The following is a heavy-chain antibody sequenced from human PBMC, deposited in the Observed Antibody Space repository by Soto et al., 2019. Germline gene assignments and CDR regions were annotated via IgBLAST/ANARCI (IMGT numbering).Heavy chain of an antibody. CDR2: IRSKANSYAT. V-gene: IGHV3-73*01. CDR1: GFTFSGSA. Sequence: EVQLVESGGGLVQPGGSLKLSCAASGFTFSGSAMHWVRQASGKGLEWVGRIRSKANSYATAYAASVKGRFTISRDDSKNTAYLQMNSLKTEDTAVYYCTRHYDWNDVALDYWGQGTLVTVSS. CDR3: TRHYDWNDVALDY. J-gene: IGHJ4*02. D-gene: IGHD1-1*01.